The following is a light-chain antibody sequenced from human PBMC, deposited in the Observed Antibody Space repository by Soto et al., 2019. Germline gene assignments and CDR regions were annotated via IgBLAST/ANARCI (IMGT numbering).Light chain of an antibody. J-gene: IGKJ1*01. CDR2: GAS. CDR1: QSVSSN. Sequence: EIVMTQSPATLSVSPVERATLSCRASQSVSSNLAWYQQKPGQAPRLLISGASTRATGIPARFSGSGSGTEFTLTISSLQPDDFATYYCQQYNSYSRTFGQGTKVDIK. CDR3: QQYNSYSRT. V-gene: IGKV3-15*01.